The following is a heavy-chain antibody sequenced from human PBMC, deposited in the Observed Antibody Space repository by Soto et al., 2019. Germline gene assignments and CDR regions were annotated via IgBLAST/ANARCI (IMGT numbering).Heavy chain of an antibody. J-gene: IGHJ6*02. Sequence: SVKVSCKASGGTFSSYAFSWVRQAPGQGLEWMGGIIPIFGTANYAQKFQGRVTITADESSSTAYLELSSLKASDTAMYYCARRTSVVYYYGMDVWGQGTTVTVSS. CDR2: IIPIFGTA. V-gene: IGHV1-69*13. D-gene: IGHD2-2*01. CDR1: GGTFSSYA. CDR3: ARRTSVVYYYGMDV.